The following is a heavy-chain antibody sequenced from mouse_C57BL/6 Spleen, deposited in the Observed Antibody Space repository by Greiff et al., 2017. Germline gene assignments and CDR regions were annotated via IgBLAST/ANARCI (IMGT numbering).Heavy chain of an antibody. CDR2: INPGSGGT. CDR1: GYAFTNYL. J-gene: IGHJ1*03. D-gene: IGHD2-3*01. CDR3: ARVYDGYYWYFDV. V-gene: IGHV1-54*01. Sequence: QVQLQQSGAELVRPGTSVKVSCKASGYAFTNYLIEWVKQRPGQGLEWIGVINPGSGGTNYNEKFKGKATLTAAKSSSTAYMQLSSLTSEDSAVYFCARVYDGYYWYFDVWGTGTTVTVSS.